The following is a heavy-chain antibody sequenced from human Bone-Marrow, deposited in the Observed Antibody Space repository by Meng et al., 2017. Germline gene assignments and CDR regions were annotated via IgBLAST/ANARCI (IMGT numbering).Heavy chain of an antibody. Sequence: SETLSLTCTVSGGSISSYYWSWIRQPPGKGLEWIGYIYYSGSTNYNPSLKSRVTISVDTSKNQFSLKLSSVTAADTAVYYCARVLYGSVYYFLDYWGQGTLVTVSS. CDR2: IYYSGST. V-gene: IGHV4-59*01. J-gene: IGHJ4*02. CDR1: GGSISSYY. CDR3: ARVLYGSVYYFLDY. D-gene: IGHD3-22*01.